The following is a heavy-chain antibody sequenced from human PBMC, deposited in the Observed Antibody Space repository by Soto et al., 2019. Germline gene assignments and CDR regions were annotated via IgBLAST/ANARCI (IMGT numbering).Heavy chain of an antibody. Sequence: QVQLVQSGAEVKKPGSSVKVSCKASGGTFSSYTISWVRQAPGQGLEWMGRIIPILGIANYAQKFQGRVTITADKSTSTAYMELSSLRSEDTAVYYCARGGLSSGWYGNYWGQGTLVTVSS. CDR3: ARGGLSSGWYGNY. V-gene: IGHV1-69*02. CDR2: IIPILGIA. J-gene: IGHJ4*02. D-gene: IGHD6-19*01. CDR1: GGTFSSYT.